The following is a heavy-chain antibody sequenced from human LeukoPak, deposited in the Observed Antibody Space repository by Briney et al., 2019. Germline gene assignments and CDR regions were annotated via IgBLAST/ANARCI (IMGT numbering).Heavy chain of an antibody. V-gene: IGHV1-18*01. D-gene: IGHD3-10*01. CDR3: AKKWFGELLGAFDI. J-gene: IGHJ3*02. Sequence: ASVKVSCKASGYTFTSYGISWVRQAPGQGLEWMGWISAYNGNTNYAQKLQGRVTMTTDTSTSTAYMELRSLRSDDTAVYYCAKKWFGELLGAFDIWGQGTMVTDSS. CDR2: ISAYNGNT. CDR1: GYTFTSYG.